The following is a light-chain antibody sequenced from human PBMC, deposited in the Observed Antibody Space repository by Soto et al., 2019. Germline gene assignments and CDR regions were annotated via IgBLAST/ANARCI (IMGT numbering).Light chain of an antibody. J-gene: IGKJ1*01. CDR3: VQGTHWPRT. CDR1: EGLVFSDGNTY. V-gene: IGKV2-30*01. CDR2: KVS. Sequence: DVVMTQSPLFLPVTLGQPASISCRSSEGLVFSDGNTYLTWLHQRPGQSPRRLIYKVSKRGSGVPDRFSGSGSGTDFTLKISRVEAEDVGLYYCVQGTHWPRTFGQGTKVDIK.